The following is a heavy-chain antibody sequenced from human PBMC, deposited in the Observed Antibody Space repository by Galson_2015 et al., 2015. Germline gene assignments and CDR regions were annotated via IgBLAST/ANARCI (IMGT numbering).Heavy chain of an antibody. J-gene: IGHJ4*02. CDR1: GFTSSSYG. D-gene: IGHD2-15*01. Sequence: SLRLSCAASGFTSSSYGMHWVRQAPGKGLEWVAVIWYDGSNKYYADSVKGRFTISRDNSKNTLYLQMNSLRAEDAAVYYCARADEGVVASSPETWGQGTLVTVSS. CDR2: IWYDGSNK. V-gene: IGHV3-33*08. CDR3: ARADEGVVASSPET.